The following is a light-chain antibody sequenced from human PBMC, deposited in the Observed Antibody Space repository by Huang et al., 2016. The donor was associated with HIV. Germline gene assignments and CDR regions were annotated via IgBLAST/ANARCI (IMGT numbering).Light chain of an antibody. J-gene: IGKJ1*01. CDR2: AAS. V-gene: IGKV1-39*01. CDR3: QQSYNTSWT. CDR1: QNINSV. Sequence: DIQLTQSPSSLSASVRDRVTITCRASQNINSVLNWYKQTPGKAPNLLIDAASSLQSGVPSRFSGSGSGTDFTLTISGLQPVDLGTYYCQQSYNTSWTFGQGTTVEIK.